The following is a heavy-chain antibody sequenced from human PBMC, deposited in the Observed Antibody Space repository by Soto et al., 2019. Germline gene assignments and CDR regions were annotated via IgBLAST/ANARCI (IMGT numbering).Heavy chain of an antibody. CDR3: ARGGGWYVWFDP. CDR1: GGTFSSYA. CDR2: IIPIFGTA. Sequence: GASVKVSCKASGGTFSSYAISWVRQAPGQGLEWMGGIIPIFGTANYAQKFQGRVTITRDTSASTAYMELSSLRSEDTAVYYCARGGGWYVWFDPWGQGTLVTVSS. V-gene: IGHV1-69*05. J-gene: IGHJ5*02. D-gene: IGHD6-19*01.